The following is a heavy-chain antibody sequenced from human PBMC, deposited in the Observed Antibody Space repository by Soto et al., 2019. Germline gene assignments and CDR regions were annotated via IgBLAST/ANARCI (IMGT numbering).Heavy chain of an antibody. CDR1: GGTFGTYA. D-gene: IGHD2-2*01. Sequence: QVQLVQSGAEVKKPGSSVKVSCQSSGGTFGTYAISWVRQAPGQGLEWMGGIIPMAGTANYAQKFQGRVTTAAYESRSTAYLDLSSVRSDKTAVYYRAKAQGSSTSLGMYYYYSYGMVVWGQGTMVTVSS. CDR3: AKAQGSSTSLGMYYYYSYGMVV. CDR2: IIPMAGTA. V-gene: IGHV1-69*01. J-gene: IGHJ6*02.